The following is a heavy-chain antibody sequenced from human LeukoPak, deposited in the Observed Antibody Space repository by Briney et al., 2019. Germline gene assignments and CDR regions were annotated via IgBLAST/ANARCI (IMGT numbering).Heavy chain of an antibody. J-gene: IGHJ5*02. CDR3: ALSPPTMVRRNGWFDP. Sequence: GASVKVSCKASGYTFTSYGISWVRQAPGQGLEWMGWISAYNGNTNYAQKLQGRVTMTTDTSTSTAYTELRSLRSDDTAVYYCALSPPTMVRRNGWFDPWGQGTLVTVSS. D-gene: IGHD3-10*01. CDR1: GYTFTSYG. V-gene: IGHV1-18*01. CDR2: ISAYNGNT.